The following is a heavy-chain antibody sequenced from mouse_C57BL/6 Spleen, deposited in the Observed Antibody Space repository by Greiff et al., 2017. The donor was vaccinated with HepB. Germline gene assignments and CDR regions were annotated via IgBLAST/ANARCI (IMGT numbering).Heavy chain of an antibody. Sequence: VQVVESGPGLVQPSQSLSITCTVSGFSLTSYGVHWVRQSPGKGLEWLGVIWRGGSTDYNAAFMSRLSITKDNSKSQVFFKMNSLQADDTAIYYCAKLYSNSDRWFAYWGQGTLVTVSA. CDR1: GFSLTSYG. CDR3: AKLYSNSDRWFAY. D-gene: IGHD2-5*01. V-gene: IGHV2-5*01. J-gene: IGHJ3*01. CDR2: IWRGGST.